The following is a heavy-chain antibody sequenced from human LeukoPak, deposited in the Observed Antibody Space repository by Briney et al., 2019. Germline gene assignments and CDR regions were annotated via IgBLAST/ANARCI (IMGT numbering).Heavy chain of an antibody. CDR2: IYYSGST. Sequence: SQTLSLTCTVSGGSISSGGYYWSWIRQHPGKGLEWIGYIYYSGSTYYNPSLKSRVTISVDTSKNQFSLKLSSVTAADTAVYYCARDSFGSDYGDRGYFDYWGQGNLGTVSS. J-gene: IGHJ4*02. D-gene: IGHD4-17*01. CDR3: ARDSFGSDYGDRGYFDY. V-gene: IGHV4-31*03. CDR1: GGSISSGGYY.